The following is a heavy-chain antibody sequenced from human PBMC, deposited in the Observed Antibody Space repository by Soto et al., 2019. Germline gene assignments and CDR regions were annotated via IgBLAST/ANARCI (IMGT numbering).Heavy chain of an antibody. CDR1: GFTFSSYS. D-gene: IGHD1-7*01. V-gene: IGHV3-21*01. CDR3: ARDSGKLELLEYYYDYYGMDV. J-gene: IGHJ6*01. Sequence: EVQLVESGGGLVKPGGSLRLSCAASGFTFSSYSMNWVRQAPGKGLEWVSSISSSSSYIYYADSVKGRFTISRDNAKNSLYLQMNSLRAEDTAVYSCARDSGKLELLEYYYDYYGMDVW. CDR2: ISSSSSYI.